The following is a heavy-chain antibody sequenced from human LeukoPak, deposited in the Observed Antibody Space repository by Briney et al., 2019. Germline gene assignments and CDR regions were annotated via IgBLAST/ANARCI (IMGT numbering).Heavy chain of an antibody. CDR3: ADRVSGAFDI. CDR2: ISGSGGST. V-gene: IGHV3-23*01. CDR1: GFTFSSYA. J-gene: IGHJ3*02. Sequence: GGSLRLSCAASGFTFSSYAMSWVRQAPGKGLEWASAISGSGGSTYYADSVKGRFTISRDNSKNTLYLQMNSLRAEDTAVYYCADRVSGAFDIWGQGTMVTVSS. D-gene: IGHD6-13*01.